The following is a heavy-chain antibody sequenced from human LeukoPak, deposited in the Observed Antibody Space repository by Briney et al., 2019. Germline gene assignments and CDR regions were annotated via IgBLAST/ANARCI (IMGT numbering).Heavy chain of an antibody. D-gene: IGHD5-12*01. CDR2: ISSSGSSI. V-gene: IGHV3-48*04. Sequence: GGSLRLSCAASGFTFNSYAMHWVRQAPGKGLEWVSYISSSGSSIYYADSVKGRFTISRDNAKNTLYLQMNSLRAEDTAVYYCATQHGYSGYVYFDYWGQGTLVTVPS. CDR3: ATQHGYSGYVYFDY. CDR1: GFTFNSYA. J-gene: IGHJ4*02.